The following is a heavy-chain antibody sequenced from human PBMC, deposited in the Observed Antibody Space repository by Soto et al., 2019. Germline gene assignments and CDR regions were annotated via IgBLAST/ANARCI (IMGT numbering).Heavy chain of an antibody. CDR2: IYYSGST. CDR3: ARALCGSGVLDV. J-gene: IGHJ6*02. CDR1: GGSVTSYY. Sequence: ASETLSLTCTVSGGSVTSYYWSCIRQPPGKALEWIGTIYYSGSTNYNPSLKSRVSISVDTSKNQFSLKVGSVTAADTAVYFCARALCGSGVLDVWGQGTTVTV. D-gene: IGHD3-10*01. V-gene: IGHV4-59*02.